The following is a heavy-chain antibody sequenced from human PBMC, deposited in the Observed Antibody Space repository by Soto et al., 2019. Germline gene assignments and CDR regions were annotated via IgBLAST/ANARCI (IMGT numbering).Heavy chain of an antibody. CDR2: INHSGST. V-gene: IGHV4-34*01. J-gene: IGHJ5*02. CDR3: ARGLSDILTDAYNWFDP. CDR1: GGSFSGYY. Sequence: SETLSLTCAVYGGSFSGYYWTWIRQPPGRGLEWIGEINHSGSTYSNPSLKSRVATSVDTSKNQFSLKLRSVTAADTAVYYCARGLSDILTDAYNWFDPWGQGTLVTAPQ. D-gene: IGHD3-9*01.